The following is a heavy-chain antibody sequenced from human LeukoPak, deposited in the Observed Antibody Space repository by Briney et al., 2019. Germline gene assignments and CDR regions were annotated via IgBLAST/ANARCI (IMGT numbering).Heavy chain of an antibody. J-gene: IGHJ5*02. D-gene: IGHD6-19*01. CDR2: IYYSGST. Sequence: SETLSLTCTVSGGSISSYYWSWIRQPPGKGLEWIGYIYYSGSTNYNPSLKGRVTISVDTSKNQFSLKLSSVTAADTAVYYCATYSSGWYWSWFDPWGQGTLVTVSS. CDR1: GGSISSYY. CDR3: ATYSSGWYWSWFDP. V-gene: IGHV4-59*08.